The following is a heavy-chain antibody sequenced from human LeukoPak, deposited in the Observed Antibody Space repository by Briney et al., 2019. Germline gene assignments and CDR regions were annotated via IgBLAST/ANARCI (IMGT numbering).Heavy chain of an antibody. CDR3: ARSGSSWYLVPIYFDY. D-gene: IGHD6-13*01. J-gene: IGHJ4*02. CDR2: TYYRSKWYN. CDR1: GDSVSSNSAA. V-gene: IGHV6-1*01. Sequence: KYSQTLSLTCAISGDSVSSNSAAWNWIRQSPSRGLEWLGRTYYRSKWYNDYAVSVKSRITINPDTSKNQFSLQLNSVTPEDTAVYYCARSGSSWYLVPIYFDYWGQGTLVTVSS.